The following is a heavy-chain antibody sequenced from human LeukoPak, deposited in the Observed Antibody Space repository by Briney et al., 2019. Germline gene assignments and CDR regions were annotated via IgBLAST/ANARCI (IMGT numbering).Heavy chain of an antibody. V-gene: IGHV4-59*01. CDR1: GGSISSYY. Sequence: SETLSLTCTVSGGSISSYYWSWTRQPPGKGLEWIGYIYYSGSTNYNPSLKSRVTISVDTSKNQFSLRLSSVTAADTAVYCCARGLGAYYDSSGYYYDLGAFDIWGQGTMVTVSS. J-gene: IGHJ3*02. CDR3: ARGLGAYYDSSGYYYDLGAFDI. D-gene: IGHD3-22*01. CDR2: IYYSGST.